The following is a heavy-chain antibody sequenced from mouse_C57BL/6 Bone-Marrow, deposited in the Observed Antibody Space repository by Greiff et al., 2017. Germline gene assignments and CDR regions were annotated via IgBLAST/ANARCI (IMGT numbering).Heavy chain of an antibody. CDR2: IHPSDSDT. CDR1: GYTFTSYW. V-gene: IGHV1-74*01. D-gene: IGHD1-1*01. J-gene: IGHJ2*01. CDR3: AKGEIYYYGSSYDY. Sequence: QVQLQQPGAELVKPGASVKVSCKASGYTFTSYWMHWVKQRPGQGLEWIGRIHPSDSDTNYNQKFKGKATLTVDKSSRTAYMQLSSLTSEDTAVYYGAKGEIYYYGSSYDYWGQGTTLTGSS.